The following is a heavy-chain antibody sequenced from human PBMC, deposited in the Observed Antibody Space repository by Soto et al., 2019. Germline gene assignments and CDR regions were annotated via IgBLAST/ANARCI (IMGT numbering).Heavy chain of an antibody. Sequence: PGGSLRLSCAASGFVFNMYWMHWVRQVPGEGPEWVTRINDDGTRTDYADSAKGRFTTSRDNAKDILYLQMNALRVDDTAVYYCIRGPRPSSVGTGAFWGQGTLVTVSS. CDR1: GFVFNMYW. CDR3: IRGPRPSSVGTGAF. CDR2: INDDGTRT. J-gene: IGHJ1*01. D-gene: IGHD3-10*01. V-gene: IGHV3-74*01.